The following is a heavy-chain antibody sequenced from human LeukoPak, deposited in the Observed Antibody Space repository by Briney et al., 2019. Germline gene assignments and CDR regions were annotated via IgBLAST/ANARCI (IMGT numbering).Heavy chain of an antibody. D-gene: IGHD5-18*01. CDR2: ISAYNGNT. J-gene: IGHJ4*02. V-gene: IGHV1-18*01. CDR1: GYTFTSYG. CDR3: ALSWGGASSSGNTRDY. Sequence: AASVKVSCKASGYTFTSYGISWVRQAPGQGLEWMGWISAYNGNTNYAQKLQGRVTMTTDTSTSTAYMELSSLRSEDTAVYYCALSWGGASSSGNTRDYWGQGTLVTVSS.